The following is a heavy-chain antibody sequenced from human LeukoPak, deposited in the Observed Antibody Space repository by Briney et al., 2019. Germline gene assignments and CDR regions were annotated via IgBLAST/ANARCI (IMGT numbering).Heavy chain of an antibody. CDR3: ARNGGAYCGGDCYSAYYYGMDV. Sequence: GGSLRLSCAASGFTFSSYSMNWVRQAPGKGLEWVSSISSSSSYIYYADSVKGRFTISRDNAKSSLYLQMNSLRAEDTAVYYCARNGGAYCGGDCYSAYYYGMDVWRKGTTVTVSS. D-gene: IGHD2-21*02. CDR1: GFTFSSYS. J-gene: IGHJ6*04. CDR2: ISSSSSYI. V-gene: IGHV3-21*01.